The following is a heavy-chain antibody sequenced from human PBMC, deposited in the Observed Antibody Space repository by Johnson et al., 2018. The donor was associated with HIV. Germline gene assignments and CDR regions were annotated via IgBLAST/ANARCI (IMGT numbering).Heavy chain of an antibody. J-gene: IGHJ3*02. CDR2: ITYDGSHK. D-gene: IGHD4-17*01. V-gene: IGHV3-30*18. CDR1: GFTFSDYY. CDR3: AKEGSRGTVTQAPDAFDI. Sequence: QVQLVESGGGLVKPGGSLRLSCAASGFTFSDYYMSWIRQAPVKGLEWVAVITYDGSHKYYEDPVKGRFTISRDNSKNTVCLRMSGLRVEDTAVYYCAKEGSRGTVTQAPDAFDIWGQGTVVTVSS.